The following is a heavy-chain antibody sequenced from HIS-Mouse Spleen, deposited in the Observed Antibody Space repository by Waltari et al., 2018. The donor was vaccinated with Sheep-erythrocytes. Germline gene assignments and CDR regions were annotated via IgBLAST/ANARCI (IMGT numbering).Heavy chain of an antibody. Sequence: EVQLVESGGGLVQPGGSLRLSCAASGFTFSSYDMHWVRQATGKVLEWVYASGTAGDTYYPGSVKGRFTISRENAKNSLYLQMNSLRAGDTAVYYCARGYSSSSPTNFDYWGQGTLVTVSS. J-gene: IGHJ4*02. V-gene: IGHV3-13*01. D-gene: IGHD6-6*01. CDR3: ARGYSSSSPTNFDY. CDR2: SGTAGDT. CDR1: GFTFSSYD.